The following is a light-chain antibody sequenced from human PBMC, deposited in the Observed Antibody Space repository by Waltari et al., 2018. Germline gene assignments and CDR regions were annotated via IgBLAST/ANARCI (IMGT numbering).Light chain of an antibody. CDR2: SAS. J-gene: IGKJ1*01. V-gene: IGKV1-5*03. CDR3: QQYNTYPWT. Sequence: DIQMTQSPSTLSASVGDRITITCRASHSITIWLAWYQQKPGEAPNLLIFSASSLESGVPSRFSGSGSGTEFTLTISSLQPDDFATYYCQQYNTYPWTFGQGTKVEIK. CDR1: HSITIW.